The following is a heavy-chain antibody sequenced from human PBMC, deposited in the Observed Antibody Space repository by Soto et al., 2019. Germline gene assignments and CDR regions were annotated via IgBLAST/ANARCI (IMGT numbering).Heavy chain of an antibody. V-gene: IGHV1-3*01. J-gene: IGHJ5*02. D-gene: IGHD3-22*01. CDR1: GGTFSNYA. Sequence: ASVKVSCKASGGTFSNYAMHWVRQAPGQRLEWMGWINAGNGNTKYSQKFQGRVTITRDTSASTAYMELSSLRSEDTAVYYCARGLRITMIVVVPQGWFDPWGQGTLVTVSS. CDR2: INAGNGNT. CDR3: ARGLRITMIVVVPQGWFDP.